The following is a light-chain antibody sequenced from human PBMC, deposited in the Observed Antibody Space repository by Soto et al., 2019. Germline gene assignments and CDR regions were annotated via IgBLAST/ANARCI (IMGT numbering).Light chain of an antibody. Sequence: EIVLTQSPATLSLSPGERATVSCRASQSISSSLAWYQQKPGQAPRILIYDASSRATGFPARFSGSGSGTDFPLAIGSLEPEDFAVYYCQQRSEWPRTFGQGTKVEIK. J-gene: IGKJ1*01. V-gene: IGKV3-11*01. CDR3: QQRSEWPRT. CDR1: QSISSS. CDR2: DAS.